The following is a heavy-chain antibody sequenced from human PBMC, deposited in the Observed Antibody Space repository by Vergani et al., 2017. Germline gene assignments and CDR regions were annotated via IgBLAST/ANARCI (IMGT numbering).Heavy chain of an antibody. V-gene: IGHV4-61*02. Sequence: QVQLQEPGPGLLKPSQTLSLTCSVAGDSTSSGNYYWNWIRQPAGKGLEWMGRIYSSGSTSYNPSIKSRIAMSLDTSKNQFSLSLSSVTAADTAVYYCARGTFLHAFDNWGQGTVVTVSS. CDR2: IYSSGST. D-gene: IGHD1-26*01. J-gene: IGHJ3*02. CDR1: GDSTSSGNYY. CDR3: ARGTFLHAFDN.